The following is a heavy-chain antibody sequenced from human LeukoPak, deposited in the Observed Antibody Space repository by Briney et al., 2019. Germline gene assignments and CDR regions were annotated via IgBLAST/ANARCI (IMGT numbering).Heavy chain of an antibody. J-gene: IGHJ1*01. Sequence: SETLSLTCTVSGGSISSYYWSWIRQPAGKGLEWIGRFYTSGTTNYNPSLKSRVTMSVDTSRNQLPLELSSVTAADTAVYYCARAAGHCNTTTCYPEYFQHWGQGTLVTVSS. CDR2: FYTSGTT. CDR3: ARAAGHCNTTTCYPEYFQH. CDR1: GGSISSYY. V-gene: IGHV4-4*07. D-gene: IGHD2-2*01.